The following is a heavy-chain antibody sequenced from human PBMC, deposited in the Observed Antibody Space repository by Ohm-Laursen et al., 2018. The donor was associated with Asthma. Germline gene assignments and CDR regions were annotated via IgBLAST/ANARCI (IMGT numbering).Heavy chain of an antibody. CDR3: ARVLGTGELDP. Sequence: TLSLTCVVSGGSISSGGYSWSWIRQPPGKGLEWIGYIYHSGSTYYNPSLKSRVTISVDRSKNQFSLKLSSVTAADTAVYYCARVLGTGELDPWGQGTLVTVSS. CDR1: GGSISSGGYS. D-gene: IGHD4-17*01. V-gene: IGHV4-30-2*01. J-gene: IGHJ5*02. CDR2: IYHSGST.